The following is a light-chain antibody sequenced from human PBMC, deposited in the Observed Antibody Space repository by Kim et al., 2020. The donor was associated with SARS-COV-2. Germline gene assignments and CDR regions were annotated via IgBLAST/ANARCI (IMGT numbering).Light chain of an antibody. V-gene: IGLV3-1*01. Sequence: SYELTQPPSVSVSPGQTASITCSGYKLGDKYVSWYQQKPVQSPVVVIYQDNQRPSGIPERFSGSNSGNTAPLTISGTQAMDEADYYCQAWDSSTHTYVFG. CDR2: QDN. CDR1: KLGDKY. CDR3: QAWDSSTHTYV. J-gene: IGLJ1*01.